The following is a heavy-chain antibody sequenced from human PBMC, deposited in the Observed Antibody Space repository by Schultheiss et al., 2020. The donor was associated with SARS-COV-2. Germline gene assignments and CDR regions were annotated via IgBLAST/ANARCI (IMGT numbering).Heavy chain of an antibody. D-gene: IGHD3-22*01. CDR1: GGSISSYY. J-gene: IGHJ2*01. CDR2: IYTSGST. Sequence: SETLSLTCTVSGGSISSYYWSWIRQPAGKGLEWIGRIYTSGSTNYNPSLKSRVTMSVDTSKNQFSLKLSSVTAADTAVYYCARMANYYDSSGYPDPKDYWYFDLWGRGTLVTVSS. V-gene: IGHV4-4*07. CDR3: ARMANYYDSSGYPDPKDYWYFDL.